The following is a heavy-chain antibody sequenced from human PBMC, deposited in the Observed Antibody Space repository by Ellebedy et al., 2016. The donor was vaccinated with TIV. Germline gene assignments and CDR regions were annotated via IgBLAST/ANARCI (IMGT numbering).Heavy chain of an antibody. CDR1: GGSFSGYY. CDR3: ARGEYSYGPGWFDP. CDR2: INHSGST. V-gene: IGHV4-34*01. J-gene: IGHJ5*02. D-gene: IGHD5-18*01. Sequence: SETLSLXCAVYGGSFSGYYWNWIRQPPGKGLEWIGEINHSGSTNYNPSLKSRVTISVDTSKNQFSLKLSSVTAADTAVYYCARGEYSYGPGWFDPWGQGTLVTVSS.